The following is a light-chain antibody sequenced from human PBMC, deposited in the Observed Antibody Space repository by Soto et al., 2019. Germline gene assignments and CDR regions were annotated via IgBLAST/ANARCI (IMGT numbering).Light chain of an antibody. V-gene: IGKV3-20*01. J-gene: IGKJ2*01. CDR3: QQYGSSPT. CDR1: QSVGNNN. Sequence: ESVLTQSPGTLSLSPGERATLSCRASQSVGNNNLAWYRQKPGQAPRLLIYGASSRATGVPDRFSGSGSGADFTLTISRLEPEDFAVYYCQQYGSSPTFGQGTKLEIK. CDR2: GAS.